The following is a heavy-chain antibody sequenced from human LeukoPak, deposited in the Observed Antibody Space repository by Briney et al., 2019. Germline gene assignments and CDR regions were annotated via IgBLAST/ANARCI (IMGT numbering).Heavy chain of an antibody. D-gene: IGHD3-22*01. CDR3: ASGSRPNYFDTMNI. V-gene: IGHV3-7*01. J-gene: IGHJ3*02. Sequence: GGSLRLSCAASGFTFSSYWMSWVRQAPGKGLEWVANIKQDGSEKYNVDSVKGRFIISRDSAKNSLYLQMNSLTTEDTAVYYCASGSRPNYFDTMNIWGQGTMVTVSS. CDR2: IKQDGSEK. CDR1: GFTFSSYW.